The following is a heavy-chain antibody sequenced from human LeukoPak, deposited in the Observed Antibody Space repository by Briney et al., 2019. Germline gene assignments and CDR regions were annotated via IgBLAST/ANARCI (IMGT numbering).Heavy chain of an antibody. CDR3: AREELGTLRLH. CDR2: VYSNSGAT. D-gene: IGHD7-27*01. CDR1: EDTFTGYF. V-gene: IGHV1-2*02. J-gene: IGHJ4*02. Sequence: ASVKVSCKATEDTFTGYFIHWVRQAPGQGLEWMGSVYSNSGATNYAQQFQGRVTMTRDTSISTAYMELSRLRSDDTAVYYCAREELGTLRLHWGQGTLVTVSS.